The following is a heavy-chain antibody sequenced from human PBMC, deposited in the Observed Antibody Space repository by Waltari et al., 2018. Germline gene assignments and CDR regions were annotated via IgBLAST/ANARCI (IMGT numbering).Heavy chain of an antibody. V-gene: IGHV3-23*01. Sequence: VQLLESGGGFVQTGGSLRLPCAASGFTFNNFALNWVRQAPGKGLEWVATITGDASTYYLDSVKGRFTVSRDNSKSTVYLQMSILRAEDTALYYCAKDEISGDGYVIFDYWGPGTLVTVSS. J-gene: IGHJ4*02. CDR2: ITGDAST. CDR1: GFTFNNFA. D-gene: IGHD5-12*01. CDR3: AKDEISGDGYVIFDY.